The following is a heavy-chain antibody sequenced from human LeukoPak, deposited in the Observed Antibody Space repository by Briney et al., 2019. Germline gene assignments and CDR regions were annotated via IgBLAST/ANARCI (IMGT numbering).Heavy chain of an antibody. Sequence: SETLSLTCTVSGGSISSYYWSWIRQPPGKGLEWIGYIYYSGSTNYNPSLKSRVTISVDTSKNQFSLKLSSVTAADTAVYYRARGSRVVVIGYWGQGTLVTVSS. V-gene: IGHV4-59*01. CDR3: ARGSRVVVIGY. CDR2: IYYSGST. CDR1: GGSISSYY. D-gene: IGHD3-22*01. J-gene: IGHJ4*02.